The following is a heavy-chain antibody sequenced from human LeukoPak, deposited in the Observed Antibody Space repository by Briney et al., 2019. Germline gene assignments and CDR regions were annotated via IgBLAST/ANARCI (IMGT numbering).Heavy chain of an antibody. D-gene: IGHD3-10*01. CDR1: GFTFSSYK. CDR2: LTSHSSYK. J-gene: IGHJ4*02. V-gene: IGHV3-21*01. CDR3: ARALNYYGSGTPDY. Sequence: PGGSLRLFCGASGFTFSSYKMIWVRQAPGKGLEWVSSLTSHSSYKYYADSVKGRFTISRDNANNSLYLQMNSLRAEDTAVYYCARALNYYGSGTPDYWGQGTLVTVPS.